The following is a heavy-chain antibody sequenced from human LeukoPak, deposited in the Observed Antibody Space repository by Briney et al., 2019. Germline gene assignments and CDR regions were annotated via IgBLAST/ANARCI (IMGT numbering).Heavy chain of an antibody. D-gene: IGHD3-10*01. CDR2: ISYDGNNQ. V-gene: IGHV3-30*18. CDR3: AKRDYFGSVDSYYAMDV. J-gene: IGHJ6*02. Sequence: GGSLRLSCAASGFTFSSYGMHWVRQAPGKGLEWVAVISYDGNNQYYGDSVKGRFTISRDNSKNTLDLQMNSLGAEDTAVYYCAKRDYFGSVDSYYAMDVWGQGTTVTVSS. CDR1: GFTFSSYG.